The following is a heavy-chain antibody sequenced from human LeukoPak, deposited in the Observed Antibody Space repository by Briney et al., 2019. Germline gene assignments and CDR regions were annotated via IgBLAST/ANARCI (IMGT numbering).Heavy chain of an antibody. D-gene: IGHD5/OR15-5a*01. CDR2: IYHSGST. J-gene: IGHJ6*03. Sequence: PSETLSLTCTVSGGSISRSDYYWSWIRQPPGKGLEWIGSIYHSGSTYYNPSLRSRVTISVDTSKNQFSLKLSSVPAADTAVYYCARRVSDYYYYMDVWGKGTTVTVSS. CDR1: GGSISRSDYY. CDR3: ARRVSDYYYYMDV. V-gene: IGHV4-39*07.